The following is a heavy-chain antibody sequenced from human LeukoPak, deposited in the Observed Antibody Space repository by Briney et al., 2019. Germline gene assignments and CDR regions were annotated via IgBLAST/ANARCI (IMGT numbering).Heavy chain of an antibody. CDR1: GYTFTSYD. CDR2: MNPNSGNT. V-gene: IGHV1-8*01. D-gene: IGHD2-2*01. CDR3: ARAEDCDIVVVPAATNAFDI. J-gene: IGHJ3*02. Sequence: ASVKVSCKASGYTFTSYDINWVRQATGQGLEWMGWMNPNSGNTGYAQKFQGRVTMTRNTSISTAYMELSSLRSEDTAVYYCARAEDCDIVVVPAATNAFDIWGQGTMVTVSS.